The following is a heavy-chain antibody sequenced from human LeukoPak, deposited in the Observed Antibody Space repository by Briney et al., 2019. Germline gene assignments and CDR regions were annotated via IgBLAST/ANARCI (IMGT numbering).Heavy chain of an antibody. J-gene: IGHJ4*02. CDR2: IYSGGAT. V-gene: IGHV3-53*01. CDR3: ARGSRIGAAGILDN. D-gene: IGHD6-13*01. CDR1: GFTVSSNY. Sequence: AGGSLRLSCAASGFTVSSNYMSWVRQAPGKGLEWVPVIYSGGATFYADSVKGRFTISRDDSKNTLYLQMNSLRAEDTAVYYCARGSRIGAAGILDNWGQGTLVTVSS.